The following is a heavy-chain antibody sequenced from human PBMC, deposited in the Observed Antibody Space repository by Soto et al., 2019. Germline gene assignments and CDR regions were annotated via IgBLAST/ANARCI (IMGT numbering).Heavy chain of an antibody. CDR2: IYPGDSDT. V-gene: IGHV5-51*01. CDR1: GYSFTSYW. D-gene: IGHD3-22*01. J-gene: IGHJ6*02. CDR3: ARRYYYDSSGYYWGRYGMDV. Sequence: GESLKISCKGSGYSFTSYWIGWVRQMPGKGLEWMGIIYPGDSDTRYSPSFQGQVTISADKSISTAYLQWSSLKASDTAMYYCARRYYYDSSGYYWGRYGMDVWGQGTTVTVSS.